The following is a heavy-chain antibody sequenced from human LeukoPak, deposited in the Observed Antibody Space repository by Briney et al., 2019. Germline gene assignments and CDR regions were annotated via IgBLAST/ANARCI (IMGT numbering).Heavy chain of an antibody. CDR1: GGTFSSYA. CDR3: ASSDYYYGSGSYWGGYYFDY. V-gene: IGHV1-69*01. CDR2: IVPIFGTA. J-gene: IGHJ4*02. Sequence: SVKVSCKASGGTFSSYAISWVRQAPGQGLEWMGGIVPIFGTANYAQKFQGRVTITADESTSTAYMELSSLRSEDTAVYYCASSDYYYGSGSYWGGYYFDYWGQGTLVTVSS. D-gene: IGHD3-10*01.